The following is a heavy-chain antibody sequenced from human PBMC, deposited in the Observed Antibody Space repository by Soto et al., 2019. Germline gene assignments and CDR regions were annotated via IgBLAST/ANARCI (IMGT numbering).Heavy chain of an antibody. CDR1: GYAFTTYG. Sequence: QVHLVQSGAEVKKPGASVKVSCKGSGYAFTTYGITWVRQAPGQGLEWMGWISAHNGNTNYAQKLQGRVTVTSDTSTSTAYMELRSLRSDATAVYYCARGRYGDYWGQGALVTVSS. D-gene: IGHD1-1*01. V-gene: IGHV1-18*01. CDR3: ARGRYGDY. CDR2: ISAHNGNT. J-gene: IGHJ4*02.